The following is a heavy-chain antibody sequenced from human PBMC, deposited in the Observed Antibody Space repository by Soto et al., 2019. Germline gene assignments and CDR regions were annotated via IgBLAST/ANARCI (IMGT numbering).Heavy chain of an antibody. V-gene: IGHV5-51*01. D-gene: IGHD5-18*01. CDR1: GYSFTSYW. Sequence: GESLKISCKGSGYSFTSYWIGWVRQMPGKGLEWMGIIYPGDSDTRYSPSFQGQVTISADKSISTAYLQWSSLKASDTAMYYCARVDTAMVFHLYYGMDVWGQGTTVTVSS. CDR3: ARVDTAMVFHLYYGMDV. CDR2: IYPGDSDT. J-gene: IGHJ6*02.